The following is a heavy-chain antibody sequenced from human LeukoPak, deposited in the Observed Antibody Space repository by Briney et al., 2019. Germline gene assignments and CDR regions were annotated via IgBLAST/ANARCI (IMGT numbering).Heavy chain of an antibody. CDR3: ARWLGKGYGLDC. V-gene: IGHV3-11*04. CDR2: ISSSGSTI. D-gene: IGHD5-18*01. CDR1: GFTFSDYY. Sequence: NPGGSLRLSCAASGFTFSDYYMSWIRQAPGKGLEWVSYISSSGSTIYYADSVKGRFTISRDNAKNSLYLQMNSLRADDTAMYYCARWLGKGYGLDCWGQGTLVTVSS. J-gene: IGHJ4*02.